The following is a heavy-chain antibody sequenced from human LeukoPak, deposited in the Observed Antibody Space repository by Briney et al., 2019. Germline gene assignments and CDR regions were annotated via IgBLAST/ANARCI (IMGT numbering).Heavy chain of an antibody. Sequence: GGSLRLSCAASGFTFSSYAMSWVRQAPGKGREWVSAISGSGGSTYYADSVKGRFAISRDNSKDTLYLQMNSLRAEDTAVYYCARGQYSGSYYHYYYYMDVWGKGTTVTVSS. J-gene: IGHJ6*03. CDR1: GFTFSSYA. V-gene: IGHV3-23*01. CDR2: ISGSGGST. D-gene: IGHD1-26*01. CDR3: ARGQYSGSYYHYYYYMDV.